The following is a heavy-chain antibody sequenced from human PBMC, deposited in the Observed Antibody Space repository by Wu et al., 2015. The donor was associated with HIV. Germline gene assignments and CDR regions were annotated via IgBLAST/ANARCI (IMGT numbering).Heavy chain of an antibody. CDR3: ARGRIAVAGISGSGVDY. Sequence: QVQLVQSGAEVKKPGSSVKVSCKASGGTFSSYAISWVRQAPGQGLEWMGWINPNSGGTNYAQKFQGRVTMTRDTSISTAYMELSRLRSDDTAVYYCARGRIAVAGISGSGVDYVGPGNAWSPSP. CDR2: INPNSGGT. J-gene: IGHJ4*02. D-gene: IGHD6-19*01. V-gene: IGHV1-2*02. CDR1: GGTFSSYA.